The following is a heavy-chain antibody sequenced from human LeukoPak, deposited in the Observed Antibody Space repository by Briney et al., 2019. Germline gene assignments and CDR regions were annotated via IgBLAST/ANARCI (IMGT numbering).Heavy chain of an antibody. J-gene: IGHJ4*02. D-gene: IGHD6-19*01. Sequence: SETLSLTCAVYGGSFSGYYWSWIRQPPGKGLEWIGEINHSGSTNYNPSLKSRVTISVDTSKNQFSLKLSSVTAADTAVYYCARGLEVPQTAVAGTRTRTDHDYWGQGTLVTVSS. CDR3: ARGLEVPQTAVAGTRTRTDHDY. V-gene: IGHV4-34*01. CDR2: INHSGST. CDR1: GGSFSGYY.